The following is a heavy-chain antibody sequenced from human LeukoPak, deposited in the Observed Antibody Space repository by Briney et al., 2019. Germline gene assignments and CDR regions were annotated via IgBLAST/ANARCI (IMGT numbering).Heavy chain of an antibody. CDR2: ISYDGSNK. D-gene: IGHD3-22*01. CDR1: GFPFSSFA. J-gene: IGHJ6*02. Sequence: GGTPRLSRAASGFPFSSFAMQWVRQAPGKGLELVADISYDGSNKYYADSVKGRFTISRDNSKNTLYLKMTSLRAEDTAVYYCARDGAGYYDSGGYEYYYYGMDVWGQGTTVTVSS. V-gene: IGHV3-30-3*01. CDR3: ARDGAGYYDSGGYEYYYYGMDV.